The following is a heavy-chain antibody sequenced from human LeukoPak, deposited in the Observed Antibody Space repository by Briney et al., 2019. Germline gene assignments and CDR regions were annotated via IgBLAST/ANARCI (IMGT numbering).Heavy chain of an antibody. J-gene: IGHJ4*02. D-gene: IGHD2-21*02. CDR3: AREYCGGDCYPDY. V-gene: IGHV4-59*01. CDR1: GGSICSYY. Sequence: SETLSLTCTVSGGSICSYYWSWIRQPPGKGLEWIGYIYYSGSTNYNPSLKSRVTISVDTSKNQFSLKLSSVTAADTAVYYCAREYCGGDCYPDYWGQGTLVTVSS. CDR2: IYYSGST.